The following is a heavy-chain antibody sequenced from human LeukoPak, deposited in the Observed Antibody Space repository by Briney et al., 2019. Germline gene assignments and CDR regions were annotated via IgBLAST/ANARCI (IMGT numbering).Heavy chain of an antibody. CDR1: GFTFSSYA. CDR3: ASGIFSGSYAH. D-gene: IGHD1-26*01. V-gene: IGHV3-7*01. Sequence: QPGGSLRLSCAASGFTFSSYAMHWVRQAPGKGLEWVANIKQDGSEKYYVDSVKGRFTISRDNAKNSLYLQMNSLRAEDTAVYYCASGIFSGSYAHWGQRTLVTVSS. CDR2: IKQDGSEK. J-gene: IGHJ4*02.